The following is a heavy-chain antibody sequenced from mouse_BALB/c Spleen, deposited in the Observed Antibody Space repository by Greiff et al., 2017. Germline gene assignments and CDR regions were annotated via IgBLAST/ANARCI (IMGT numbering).Heavy chain of an antibody. J-gene: IGHJ3*01. Sequence: EVKLMESGGGLVQPGGSLRLSCATSGFTFTDYYMSWVRQPPGKALEWLGFIRNKANGYTTEYSASVKGRFTISRDNSQSILYLQMNTLRAEDSATYYCARVTTSCGFAYWGQGTLVTVSA. CDR2: IRNKANGYTT. CDR1: GFTFTDYY. V-gene: IGHV7-3*02. D-gene: IGHD1-1*01. CDR3: ARVTTSCGFAY.